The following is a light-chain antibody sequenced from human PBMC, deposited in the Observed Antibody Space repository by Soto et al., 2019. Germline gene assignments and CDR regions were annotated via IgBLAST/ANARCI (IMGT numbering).Light chain of an antibody. Sequence: QPVLTQSPSASASLGASVKLTCTLSSGHSSYAIAWHQQQPEKGPRYLMKLNSDGSHSTGDGIPDRFSGSSSGAERYLTISLLQAEDEADYYCQNWGTGIQVFGTGTKVTVL. CDR3: QNWGTGIQV. V-gene: IGLV4-69*01. CDR1: SGHSSYA. J-gene: IGLJ1*01. CDR2: LNSDGSH.